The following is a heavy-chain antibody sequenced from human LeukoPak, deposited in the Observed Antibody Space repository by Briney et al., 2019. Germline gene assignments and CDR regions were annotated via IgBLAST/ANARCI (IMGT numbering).Heavy chain of an antibody. CDR1: GFTFSSYS. J-gene: IGHJ4*02. CDR2: ISNSNSYI. D-gene: IGHD4-17*01. CDR3: ARSSTYGINVHFDY. V-gene: IGHV3-21*01. Sequence: PGGSLRLSCAASGFTFSSYSMNWVRQAPGKGLEWVSFISNSNSYIYYADSVKGRFTISRDNAKNSLYLQMNSLRAEDTAVYYCARSSTYGINVHFDYWGQGTLVTVSS.